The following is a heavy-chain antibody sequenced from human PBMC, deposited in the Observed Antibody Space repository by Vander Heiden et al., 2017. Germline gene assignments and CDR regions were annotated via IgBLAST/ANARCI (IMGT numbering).Heavy chain of an antibody. CDR3: ARTDGSGSYSNFDY. CDR2: IYYSGST. J-gene: IGHJ4*02. V-gene: IGHV4-31*03. CDR1: GRPITGGGYY. D-gene: IGHD3-10*01. Sequence: QVQLQDSGPGLVKPSQTLSLPSTFPGRPITGGGYYGSWIRQHPGKGLEWIGYIYYSGSTYYNPSLKSRVTISVDTSKNQFSLKLSSVTAADTAVYYCARTDGSGSYSNFDYWGQGTLVTVSS.